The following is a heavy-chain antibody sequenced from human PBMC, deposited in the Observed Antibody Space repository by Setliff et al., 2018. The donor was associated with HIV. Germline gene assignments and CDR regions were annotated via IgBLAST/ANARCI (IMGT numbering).Heavy chain of an antibody. D-gene: IGHD6-6*01. CDR3: ARDTGQLVYYFDS. V-gene: IGHV3-30*04. J-gene: IGHJ4*02. CDR2: ILYDGSNK. CDR1: GFTFSNYA. Sequence: GGSLRLSCAVSGFTFSNYAMHWVRQASGKGLEWVAVILYDGSNKYYADSVKGRFTISRDNLKKRVYLQMSSLRAEDTAVYFCARDTGQLVYYFDSWGQGTLVTVSS.